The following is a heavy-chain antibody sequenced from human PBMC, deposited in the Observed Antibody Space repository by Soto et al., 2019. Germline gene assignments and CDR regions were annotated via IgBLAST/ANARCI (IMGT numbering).Heavy chain of an antibody. D-gene: IGHD4-17*01. CDR1: QFAFRRYI. J-gene: IGHJ3*02. Sequence: GGSLRLSCVASQFAFRRYIMHWVRQAPGKGLEWVSVITDDGINKDYADSVKGRFTISRDNSKNTLFLEMNSLRPEDTAVYYCASEGSDYGTKAGAFDIWGQGTMVT. V-gene: IGHV3-30*04. CDR3: ASEGSDYGTKAGAFDI. CDR2: ITDDGINK.